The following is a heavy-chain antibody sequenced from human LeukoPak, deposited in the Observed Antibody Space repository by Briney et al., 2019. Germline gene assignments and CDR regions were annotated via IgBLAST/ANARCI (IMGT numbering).Heavy chain of an antibody. J-gene: IGHJ4*02. D-gene: IGHD4-17*01. CDR3: ANDYGDYYFDY. CDR2: ISSSGGST. V-gene: IGHV3-23*01. Sequence: SGGSLRLSCAASGFTFSTYAMSWVRQAPGKGLEWVSSISSSGGSTYYADSVKGRFTISRDNSKNTLYLQMNSLRAEDTAVYYCANDYGDYYFDYWGQGTLVTVSS. CDR1: GFTFSTYA.